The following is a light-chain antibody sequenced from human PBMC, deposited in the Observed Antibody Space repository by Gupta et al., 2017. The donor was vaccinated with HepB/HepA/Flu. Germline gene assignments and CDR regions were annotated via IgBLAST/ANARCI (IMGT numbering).Light chain of an antibody. CDR3: AEWDNSLNGRV. CDR1: SSNNGSTV. Sequence: QSVLTQPPSASGTPGQSVTLSCSGSSSNNGSTVVNWYQQFPGTAPKLLIYTNNERTAGVPDRFSGSKSGSAASLAISGLQSEEEAAYYCAEWDNSLNGRVFGGGTKLTVL. J-gene: IGLJ3*02. V-gene: IGLV1-44*01. CDR2: TNN.